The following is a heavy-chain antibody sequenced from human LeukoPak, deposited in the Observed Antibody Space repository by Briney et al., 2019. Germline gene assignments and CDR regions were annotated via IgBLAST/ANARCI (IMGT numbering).Heavy chain of an antibody. CDR3: AREVDEMITFGGVIVIAAFDY. D-gene: IGHD3-16*02. V-gene: IGHV4-34*01. CDR1: GGSFSGYY. Sequence: SETLSLTCAVYGGSFSGYYWSWIRQPPGKGLEWIGEINHSGSTNYNPSLKSRVTILVDTSKNQFSLKLSSVTAADTAVYYCAREVDEMITFGGVIVIAAFDYWGQGTLVTVSS. CDR2: INHSGST. J-gene: IGHJ4*02.